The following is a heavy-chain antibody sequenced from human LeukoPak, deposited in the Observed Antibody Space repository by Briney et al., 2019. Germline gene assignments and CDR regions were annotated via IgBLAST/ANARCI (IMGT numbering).Heavy chain of an antibody. D-gene: IGHD2-8*01. CDR2: IYHSGST. CDR3: AREDIVLMVYAMGAFDI. J-gene: IGHJ3*02. Sequence: SETLSLTCPVSGGSVSSSRYYWGWIRQPPGKGLEWIGSIYHSGSTYYNPSLKSRVTISVDTSKNQFSLKLSSVTAADTAVYYCAREDIVLMVYAMGAFDIWGQGTMVTVSS. CDR1: GGSVSSSRYY. V-gene: IGHV4-39*07.